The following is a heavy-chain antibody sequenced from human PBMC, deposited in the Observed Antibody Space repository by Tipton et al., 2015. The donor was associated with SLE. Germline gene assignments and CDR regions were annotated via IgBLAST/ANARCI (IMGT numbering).Heavy chain of an antibody. J-gene: IGHJ4*02. Sequence: TLSLTCAVSGGSVTNRNYYWGWIRQPPGKGLEWIGSFYYSGTTYYNPSVKSRVTISVDTSKNQFSLKLSSVTAADTAVYYCARIIAVADYWGQGTLVTVSS. D-gene: IGHD6-19*01. CDR1: GGSVTNRNYY. CDR2: FYYSGTT. V-gene: IGHV4-39*07. CDR3: ARIIAVADY.